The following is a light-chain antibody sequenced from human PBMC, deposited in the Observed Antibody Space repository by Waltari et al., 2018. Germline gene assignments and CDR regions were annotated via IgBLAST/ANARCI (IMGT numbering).Light chain of an antibody. CDR2: DTS. V-gene: IGKV3-11*01. J-gene: IGKJ4*01. CDR3: QQRRNWPLT. CDR1: QSVSYY. Sequence: EIVLTQSPATLSLSPGKRATLSCRASQSVSYYLAWYQQRPGQAPRLLIYDTSHRATGIPDRFSGSGSETDFTLTISSLEPEDFAVYYCQQRRNWPLTFGGGTKVEIK.